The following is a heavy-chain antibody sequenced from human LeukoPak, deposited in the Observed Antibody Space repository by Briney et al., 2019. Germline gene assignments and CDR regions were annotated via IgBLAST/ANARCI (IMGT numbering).Heavy chain of an antibody. V-gene: IGHV2-5*02. CDR1: GFSITTDGVG. J-gene: IGHJ4*02. CDR2: IFWDGDR. CDR3: AHSLRRPSCSGGNCYYLDW. Sequence: SGPTLVNPTQTLPFTCTVTGFSITTDGVGVGWIRQDPVKALEWLAIIFWDGDRRYNSSLRSRLTITSDNSRNHVVLIMTNMDPVDIATYFCAHSLRRPSCSGGNCYYLDWWGQGTVVTVSS. D-gene: IGHD2-15*01.